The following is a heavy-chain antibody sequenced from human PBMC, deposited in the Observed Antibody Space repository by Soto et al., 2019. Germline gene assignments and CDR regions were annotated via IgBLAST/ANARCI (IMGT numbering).Heavy chain of an antibody. CDR2: IDYSGST. Sequence: QVQLQESGPGLVKPSQTLSLTCTVSGGSISSGDYYWSWIRQPPGKGLEWIGYIDYSGSTYYNPSRKSRVTISVDTSKNQFSLKLSSVTAADTAVYYCGRGRPDGSRLDPWGQGTLVTVSS. J-gene: IGHJ5*02. V-gene: IGHV4-30-4*01. CDR1: GGSISSGDYY. CDR3: GRGRPDGSRLDP. D-gene: IGHD6-13*01.